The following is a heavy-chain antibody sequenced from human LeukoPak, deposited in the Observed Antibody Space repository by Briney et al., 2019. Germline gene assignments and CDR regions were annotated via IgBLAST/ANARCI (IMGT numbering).Heavy chain of an antibody. Sequence: GGSLRLSCAASGFIVSSNYMNWVRQAPGKGLQWVAVLFNDGRTFYAYTVKGRSTNTRDNSKNTLYLQMSSLRAEDTAVYYCAEGVGGIVVATTPLCDYWGQGTLVTVSS. CDR1: GFIVSSNY. J-gene: IGHJ4*02. D-gene: IGHD1-26*01. CDR2: LFNDGRT. V-gene: IGHV3-66*01. CDR3: AEGVGGIVVATTPLCDY.